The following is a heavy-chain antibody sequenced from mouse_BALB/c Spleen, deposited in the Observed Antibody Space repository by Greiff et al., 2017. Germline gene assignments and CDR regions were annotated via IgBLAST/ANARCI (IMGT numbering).Heavy chain of an antibody. D-gene: IGHD2-4*01. V-gene: IGHV1-54*01. J-gene: IGHJ4*01. CDR3: ARYDYDVTIYAMDY. Sequence: VQLQQSGAELVRPGTSVKVSCKASGYAFTNYLIEWVKQRPGQGLEWIGVINPGSGGTNYNEKFKGKATLTADKSSSTAYMQLGSLTSDDSAVYFCARYDYDVTIYAMDYWGQGTSVTVSS. CDR1: GYAFTNYL. CDR2: INPGSGGT.